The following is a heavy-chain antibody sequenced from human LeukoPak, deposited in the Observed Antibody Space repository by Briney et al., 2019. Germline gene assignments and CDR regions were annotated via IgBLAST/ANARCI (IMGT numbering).Heavy chain of an antibody. CDR1: GFTFSSYA. D-gene: IGHD1-26*01. V-gene: IGHV3-30*01. CDR2: ISYDGSNK. J-gene: IGHJ4*02. CDR3: ARDSRGSGSYFDY. Sequence: GGSLRLSCAASGFTFSSYAMHWVRQAPGKGLEWVAVISYDGSNKFYADSVKGRFTISRDNSKNTLFLQMNSLRADDTAVYYCARDSRGSGSYFDYWGQGTLVTVSS.